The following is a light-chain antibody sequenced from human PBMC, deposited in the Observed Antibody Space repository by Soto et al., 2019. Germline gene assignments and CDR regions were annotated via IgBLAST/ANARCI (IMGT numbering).Light chain of an antibody. CDR2: WAS. CDR3: QQYYSTPGMYT. V-gene: IGKV4-1*01. CDR1: QSVLYSSNNKNY. Sequence: DIVMTQSPDSLAVSLGERATINCKSSQSVLYSSNNKNYLAWYQQKPGQPPKLLIYWASTRESGVPDRFSGSGSGPDFTLTISSLQAEDVAVYYCQQYYSTPGMYTFGQGTKLEIK. J-gene: IGKJ2*01.